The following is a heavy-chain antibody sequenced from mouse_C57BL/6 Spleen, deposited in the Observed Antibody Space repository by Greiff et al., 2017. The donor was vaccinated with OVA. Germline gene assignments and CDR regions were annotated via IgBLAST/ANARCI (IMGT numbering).Heavy chain of an antibody. CDR3: ARSYSNYAMDY. J-gene: IGHJ4*01. CDR1: GYTFTSYW. CDR2: IHPNSGST. D-gene: IGHD2-5*01. Sequence: VQLQQSGAELVKPGASVKLSCKASGYTFTSYWMHWVKQRPGQGLEWIGMIHPNSGSTNYNEKFKSKATLTVDKSSSTAYMQLSSLTSEDSAVYYCARSYSNYAMDYWGQGTSVTVSS. V-gene: IGHV1-64*01.